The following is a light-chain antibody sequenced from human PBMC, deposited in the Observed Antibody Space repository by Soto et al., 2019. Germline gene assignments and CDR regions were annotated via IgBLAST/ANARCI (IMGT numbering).Light chain of an antibody. CDR2: DVS. CDR3: SSYTSGNTRV. CDR1: SSDVGDYNY. J-gene: IGLJ2*01. Sequence: QSALTQPASVSGSPGQSITISCTGTSSDVGDYNYVSWYQQHPGKAPELMIYDVSNRPSGVSNRFSGSKSGNTASLTISGLQAEDEADYYCSSYTSGNTRVFGGGTKLTVL. V-gene: IGLV2-14*01.